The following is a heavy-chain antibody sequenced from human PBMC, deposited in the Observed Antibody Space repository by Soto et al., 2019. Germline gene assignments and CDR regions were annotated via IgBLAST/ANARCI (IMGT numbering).Heavy chain of an antibody. CDR3: TTGMTTVTSGFAY. CDR2: IKSKTDGGTT. Sequence: EVQLVESGGGLVKPGGSLRLPCAVSGFTFRNAWMSWVRQAPGKGLEWVGRIKSKTDGGTTNYAAPVKDRFTISRDDSKNTLYLHMNSLKTEDTAVYYCTTGMTTVTSGFAYWGQGTLVTVSS. V-gene: IGHV3-15*01. CDR1: GFTFRNAW. D-gene: IGHD4-17*01. J-gene: IGHJ4*02.